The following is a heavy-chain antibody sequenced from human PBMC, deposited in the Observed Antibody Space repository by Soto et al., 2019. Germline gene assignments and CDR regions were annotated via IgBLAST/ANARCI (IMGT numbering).Heavy chain of an antibody. CDR3: ARVRANQLLGWLDP. CDR1: GGSISSGGYY. J-gene: IGHJ5*02. V-gene: IGHV4-31*03. D-gene: IGHD2-2*01. CDR2: IYHSGTT. Sequence: QVQLQESGPGLVKPSQTLSLTCTVSGGSISSGGYYWSWIRQHPGKGLEWIGYIYHSGTTYYNPSLNSRVTISLDTSKTQFSLKLTSVTASDTAVYYRARVRANQLLGWLDPWGQGTLVTVSS.